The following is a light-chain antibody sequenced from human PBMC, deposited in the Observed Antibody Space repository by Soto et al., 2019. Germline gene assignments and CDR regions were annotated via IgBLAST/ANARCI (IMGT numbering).Light chain of an antibody. CDR3: QQYGTSPRT. J-gene: IGKJ1*01. V-gene: IGKV3-20*01. CDR2: EAS. Sequence: EIVLTQSPGTLSLSPGERATLSCRASQRVDYNYLAWYQQRPGQAPRLLVSEASHRPAGIPDRFSGSGSGTDYTLTINRLEPEDFAVYYCQQYGTSPRTFGQGTTVEIK. CDR1: QRVDYNY.